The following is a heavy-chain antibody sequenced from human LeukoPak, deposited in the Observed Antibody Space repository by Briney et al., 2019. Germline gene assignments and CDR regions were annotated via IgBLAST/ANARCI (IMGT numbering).Heavy chain of an antibody. V-gene: IGHV1-8*01. CDR3: ARGFLEWLPIYYYYYMDV. Sequence: ASVKVSCKASGYTFTSYDINWVRQATGQGLEWMGWMNPNSGNTGYAQKFQGRVTMTRNTSISTAYMELGSLRSEDTAVYYCARGFLEWLPIYYYYYMDVWGKGTTVTVSS. J-gene: IGHJ6*03. CDR2: MNPNSGNT. D-gene: IGHD3-3*01. CDR1: GYTFTSYD.